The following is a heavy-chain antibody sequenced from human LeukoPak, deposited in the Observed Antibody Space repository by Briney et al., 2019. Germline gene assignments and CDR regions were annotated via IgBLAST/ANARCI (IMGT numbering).Heavy chain of an antibody. J-gene: IGHJ3*02. CDR2: INHSGST. CDR1: GGSFSGYY. V-gene: IGHV4-34*01. CDR3: ARAMATEDDAFDI. D-gene: IGHD5-24*01. Sequence: PSETLSLTCAVYGGSFSGYYWSWIRQPPGKGLEWIGEINHSGSTNYNPSLKSRVTISVDTSKNQFSLKLSSVTAADTAVYYCARAMATEDDAFDIWGQGTMVTVSS.